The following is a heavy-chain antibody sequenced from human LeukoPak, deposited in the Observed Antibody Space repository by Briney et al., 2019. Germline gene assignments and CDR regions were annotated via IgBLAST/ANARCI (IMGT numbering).Heavy chain of an antibody. CDR3: ARSYGDYTPIDY. Sequence: GGSLRLSCAASGISFSNYSMNWVRQAPGKGLEWVSLISSSSRFIYYGDSVKGRFTISRDNAKKSLYLQMNSLRAEDTAVYYCARSYGDYTPIDYWGQGTVATVSS. D-gene: IGHD4-17*01. V-gene: IGHV3-21*01. CDR1: GISFSNYS. CDR2: ISSSSRFI. J-gene: IGHJ4*02.